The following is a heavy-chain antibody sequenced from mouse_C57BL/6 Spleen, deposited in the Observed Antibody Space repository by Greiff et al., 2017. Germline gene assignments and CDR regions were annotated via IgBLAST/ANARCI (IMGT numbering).Heavy chain of an antibody. V-gene: IGHV1-69*01. Sequence: VQLQQPGAELVMPGASVKLSCKASGYTFTSYWMHWVKQRPGQGLEWIGEIDPSDSYTNYNQKFKGKSTLTVDKSSSTAYMQRSSLTSEDSAVYCCARSECSSPAWFACWGQGTLVTVSA. CDR2: IDPSDSYT. D-gene: IGHD1-1*01. J-gene: IGHJ3*01. CDR1: GYTFTSYW. CDR3: ARSECSSPAWFAC.